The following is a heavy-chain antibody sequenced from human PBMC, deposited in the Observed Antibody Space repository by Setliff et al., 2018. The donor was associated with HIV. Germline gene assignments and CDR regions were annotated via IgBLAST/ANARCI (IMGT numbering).Heavy chain of an antibody. D-gene: IGHD6-19*01. CDR1: GFTFSDFT. CDR2: ISSSSSYI. J-gene: IGHJ4*02. Sequence: KAGGSLRLSCAASGFTFSDFTMNWVRQAPGEGLEWVASISSSSSYIFYADSVKGRFTISRDNAKNSLFLQMNSLRAEDTAVFYCARDGVPGTAVAGTNLFWGQGTLVTVSS. CDR3: ARDGVPGTAVAGTNLF. V-gene: IGHV3-21*01.